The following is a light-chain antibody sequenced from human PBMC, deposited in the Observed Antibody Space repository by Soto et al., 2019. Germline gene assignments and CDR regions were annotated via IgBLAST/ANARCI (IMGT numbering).Light chain of an antibody. J-gene: IGKJ3*01. CDR3: QQYNNWPPGFT. CDR2: GAS. Sequence: EIVMTQSPATLSVSPGERATLSCRASQSVRSNLAWYQHKPGQAPRLLIYGASTRATGIPARFSGSGSATEFTLTISSLQSEDFAVYYCQQYNNWPPGFTFGPGTKVDIK. CDR1: QSVRSN. V-gene: IGKV3-15*01.